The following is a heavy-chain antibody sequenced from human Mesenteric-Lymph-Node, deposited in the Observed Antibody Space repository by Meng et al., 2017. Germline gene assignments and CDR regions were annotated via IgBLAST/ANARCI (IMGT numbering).Heavy chain of an antibody. CDR1: GFTFSSYE. Sequence: GESLKISCAASGFTFSSYEMNWVRQAPGKGLEGVSYIGMTGSSVYYADSVKGRFTISRDNAKKSLYLQMDSLRAEDTAIYYCVRDDSGTLDFWGQGARVTGAS. CDR2: IGMTGSSV. D-gene: IGHD3-10*01. V-gene: IGHV3-48*03. CDR3: VRDDSGTLDF. J-gene: IGHJ4*02.